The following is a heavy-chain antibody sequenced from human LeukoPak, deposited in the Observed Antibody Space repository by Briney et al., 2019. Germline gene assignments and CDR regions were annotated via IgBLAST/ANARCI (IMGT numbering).Heavy chain of an antibody. CDR3: ARVLTSYDILTGYQPTDAFDI. V-gene: IGHV3-30*02. D-gene: IGHD3-9*01. J-gene: IGHJ3*02. Sequence: GGSLRLSCAASGFTFSSYGMNWVRQAPGKGLEWVAFIRYDGSIKYYADSVKGRFTISRDNAKNSLYLQMNSLRAEDTAVYYCARVLTSYDILTGYQPTDAFDIWGQGTMVTVSS. CDR1: GFTFSSYG. CDR2: IRYDGSIK.